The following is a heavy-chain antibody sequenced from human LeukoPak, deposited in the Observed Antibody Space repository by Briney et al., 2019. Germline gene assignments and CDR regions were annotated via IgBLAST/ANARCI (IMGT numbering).Heavy chain of an antibody. V-gene: IGHV4-38-2*01. D-gene: IGHD3-3*01. CDR1: GYSISSGYS. CDR3: ASRGYYDFWSGYEVPWEAFDI. Sequence: SETLSLTCAVSGYSISSGYSLGWTRQPPGKWLEWIGSIYHSGSTYYNPSLKSRVTISVDTSKNQFSLKLSSVTAADTAVYYCASRGYYDFWSGYEVPWEAFDIWGQGTMVTVSS. J-gene: IGHJ3*02. CDR2: IYHSGST.